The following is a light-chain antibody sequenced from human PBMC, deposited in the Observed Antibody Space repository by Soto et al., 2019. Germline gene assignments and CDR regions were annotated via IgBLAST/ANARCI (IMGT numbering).Light chain of an antibody. J-gene: IGKJ1*01. CDR2: LAS. CDR3: QQTYITPGT. CDR1: QTISNY. Sequence: DIQMTQSPSTLSVSVGDRVTITCRASQTISNYLNWYQQRPGKAPKLLIFLASSLQSGVPSRFSGSGSGTDFTLTISSLQPEDFATYYCQQTYITPGTFSQGTKVDIK. V-gene: IGKV1-39*01.